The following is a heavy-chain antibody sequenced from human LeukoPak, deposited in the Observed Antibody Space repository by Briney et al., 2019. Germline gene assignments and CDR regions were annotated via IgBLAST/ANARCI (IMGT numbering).Heavy chain of an antibody. Sequence: GGSLRLSCAASGFTFSSYGMHWVRQAPGKGLEWVAVIWYDGSNKYYADSVKGRFTISRDNSKNTLYLQMNSLRAEDTAVYYCARDLRSDSSGYRYGMDVWGQGTTVTVSS. CDR2: IWYDGSNK. CDR3: ARDLRSDSSGYRYGMDV. CDR1: GFTFSSYG. V-gene: IGHV3-33*01. D-gene: IGHD3-22*01. J-gene: IGHJ6*02.